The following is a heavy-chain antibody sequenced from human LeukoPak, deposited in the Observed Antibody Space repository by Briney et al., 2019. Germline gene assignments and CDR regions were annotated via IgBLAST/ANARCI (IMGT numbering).Heavy chain of an antibody. CDR2: ISSTGST. V-gene: IGHV3-48*01. Sequence: PGGSLRLSCAASGFTFSSYSMNWVRQAPGRGPEWVSYISSTGSTADSVKGRFTISRDNAKNSLYLQMNSLRAEDTAVYYCARATIVGVNVYWGQGTLVTVSS. CDR1: GFTFSSYS. CDR3: ARATIVGVNVY. D-gene: IGHD1-26*01. J-gene: IGHJ4*02.